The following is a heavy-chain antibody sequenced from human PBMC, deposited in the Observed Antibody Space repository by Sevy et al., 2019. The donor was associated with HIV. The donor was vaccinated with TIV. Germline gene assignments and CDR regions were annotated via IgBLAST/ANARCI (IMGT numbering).Heavy chain of an antibody. D-gene: IGHD2-2*01. V-gene: IGHV3-23*01. Sequence: GGSLRLSCAASGFTFSMYSMSWVRQPPGKELEWVSTLAFGCGEINYADSVKGRFTISRDNSKSSVYLQMNNLRPEDTAVYYCAREGCSKPHDHWGQGTLVTVSS. J-gene: IGHJ4*02. CDR3: AREGCSKPHDH. CDR1: GFTFSMYS. CDR2: LAFGCGEI.